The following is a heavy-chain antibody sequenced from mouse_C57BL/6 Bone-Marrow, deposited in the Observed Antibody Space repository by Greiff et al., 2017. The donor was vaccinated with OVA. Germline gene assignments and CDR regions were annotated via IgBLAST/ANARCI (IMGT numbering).Heavy chain of an antibody. CDR1: GFTFSDYG. D-gene: IGHD2-2*01. V-gene: IGHV5-17*01. CDR2: ISSGSSTI. CDR3: ARDLYAGYYFDY. Sequence: DVKLVESGGGLVKPGGSLKLSCAASGFTFSDYGMHWVRQAPEKGLEWVAYISSGSSTIYYADTVTGRFTISRDNAKHTLFLQMTSLRSEDTAMYYCARDLYAGYYFDYWGQGTTLTVSS. J-gene: IGHJ2*01.